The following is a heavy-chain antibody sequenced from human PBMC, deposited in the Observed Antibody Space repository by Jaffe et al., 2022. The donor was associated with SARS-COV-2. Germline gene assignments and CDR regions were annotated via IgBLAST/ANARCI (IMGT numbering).Heavy chain of an antibody. Sequence: QLQLQESGPGLVKPSETLSLTCTVSGGSISSSSYYWGWIRQPPGKGLEWIGSIYYSGSTYYNPSLKSRVTISVDTSKNQFSLKLSSVTAADTAVYYCARLNIAAAGLYYFDYWGQGTLVTVSS. CDR3: ARLNIAAAGLYYFDY. J-gene: IGHJ4*02. CDR1: GGSISSSSYY. V-gene: IGHV4-39*01. CDR2: IYYSGST. D-gene: IGHD6-13*01.